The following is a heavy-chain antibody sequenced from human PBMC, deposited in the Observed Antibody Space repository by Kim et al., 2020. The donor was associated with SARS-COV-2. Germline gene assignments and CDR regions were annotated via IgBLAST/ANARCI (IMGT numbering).Heavy chain of an antibody. Sequence: GGSLRLSCAASGFTFSSYDMHWVRQATGKGLEWVSAIGTAGDTYYPGSVKGRFTISRENAKNSLYLQMNSLRAGDTAVYYCARGKSIAVAGCDYWGQGTLVTVSS. D-gene: IGHD6-19*01. CDR3: ARGKSIAVAGCDY. CDR2: IGTAGDT. J-gene: IGHJ4*02. CDR1: GFTFSSYD. V-gene: IGHV3-13*01.